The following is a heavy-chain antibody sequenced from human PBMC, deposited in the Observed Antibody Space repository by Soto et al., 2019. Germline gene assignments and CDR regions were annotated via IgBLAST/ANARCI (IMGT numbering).Heavy chain of an antibody. CDR1: GFSLSTTGVG. D-gene: IGHD3-10*01. J-gene: IGHJ4*02. CDR3: ARDGYYGSGSLDY. CDR2: IYWADDE. Sequence: QITLKESGPTLVKPTQTLTLTCTFSGFSLSTTGVGVGWMRQPQGKALERLGVIYWADDERYSPSLKSRLTIPKDTSKDQVVLTMTNMDPVDTATYYCARDGYYGSGSLDYWGQGTLVTVSS. V-gene: IGHV2-5*02.